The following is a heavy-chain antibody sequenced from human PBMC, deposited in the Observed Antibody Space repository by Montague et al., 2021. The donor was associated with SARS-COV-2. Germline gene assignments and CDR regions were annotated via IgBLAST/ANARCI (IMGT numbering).Heavy chain of an antibody. CDR1: GGSMSDHH. V-gene: IGHV4-59*11. Sequence: SETLSLTCTVSGGSMSDHHWAWIRQPPGKGLDWLSYIYYSGGINSKASLKIRVTMSVSTSKNQFSLKLTSVTAADTAVYYCSRAVYVRRAVNWFDPWGQGTLVTVSS. D-gene: IGHD3-10*01. CDR2: IYYSGGI. CDR3: SRAVYVRRAVNWFDP. J-gene: IGHJ5*02.